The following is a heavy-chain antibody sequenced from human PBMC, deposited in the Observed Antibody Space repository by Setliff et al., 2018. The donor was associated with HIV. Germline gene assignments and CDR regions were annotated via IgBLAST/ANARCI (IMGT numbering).Heavy chain of an antibody. V-gene: IGHV1-3*04. CDR1: GYTFKNYG. J-gene: IGHJ4*02. D-gene: IGHD2-21*02. CDR3: ARNGCSGDSYFCDLDS. Sequence: SVMVSCKASGYTFKNYGIHWVRLAPGQRPEWVGWINTGNGDTQYSQKLQGRVTVTRDTSASTVYMELRRLTSEDMAVYFCARNGCSGDSYFCDLDSWGQGTPVTVSS. CDR2: INTGNGDT.